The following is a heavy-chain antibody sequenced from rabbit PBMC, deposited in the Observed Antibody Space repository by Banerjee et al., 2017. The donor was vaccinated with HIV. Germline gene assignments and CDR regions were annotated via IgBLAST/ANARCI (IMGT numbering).Heavy chain of an antibody. J-gene: IGHJ4*01. CDR2: IDTGSGST. CDR1: GFDFSSRA. V-gene: IGHV1S45*01. Sequence: QEQLEESGGDLVKPEGSLTLTCTASGFDFSSRAMCWVRQAPGKGLEWIACIDTGSGSTYYASWAKGRFTISKTLTTVTLQMTSLTAADTATYFCARRNYVDYGDFNLWGPGTLVTVS. CDR3: ARRNYVDYGDFNL. D-gene: IGHD2-1*01.